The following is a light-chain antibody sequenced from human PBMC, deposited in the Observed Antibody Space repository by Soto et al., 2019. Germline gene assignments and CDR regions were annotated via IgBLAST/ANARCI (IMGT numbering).Light chain of an antibody. CDR2: DVS. J-gene: IGLJ1*01. Sequence: QSALTQPRSVSGSPGQSVTISCTGTSSDVGGYNYVSWYQQHPGKAPKLMIYDVSKRPSGVPDRFSGSKSGNTASLTSSGLQAEDEADYYCCSYAGSYTFPFGTGTKVTVL. CDR3: CSYAGSYTFP. CDR1: SSDVGGYNY. V-gene: IGLV2-11*01.